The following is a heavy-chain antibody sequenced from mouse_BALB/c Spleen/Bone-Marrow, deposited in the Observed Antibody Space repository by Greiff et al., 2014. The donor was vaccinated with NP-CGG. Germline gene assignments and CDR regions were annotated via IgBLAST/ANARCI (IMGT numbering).Heavy chain of an antibody. CDR1: GYAFSSYW. Sequence: VLLEESGAELVRPGSSVKISCKASGYAFSSYWMNWVKQRPGQGLEWIGQIYPGDGDTNYNGKFKGKATLTADKSSSTAYMQLSSLTSEDSAVYFCARVRNWADYWGQGTTLTVSS. CDR3: ARVRNWADY. D-gene: IGHD4-1*01. CDR2: IYPGDGDT. V-gene: IGHV1-80*01. J-gene: IGHJ2*01.